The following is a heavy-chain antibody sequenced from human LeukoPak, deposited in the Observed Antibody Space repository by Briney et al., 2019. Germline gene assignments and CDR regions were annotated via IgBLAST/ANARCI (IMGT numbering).Heavy chain of an antibody. CDR1: GFTFRIYG. V-gene: IGHV3-21*05. CDR3: ARGGTGSRRLVVAASYPLASGWYDY. Sequence: GGSLRLSCAASGFTFRIYGMNWLRQAPGTGLRWVAYIGASDVSDVYYADSVAGRFTISRDDAKSSLYLQMNSLTAEDTAVYYCARGGTGSRRLVVAASYPLASGWYDYWGQGTLVTVSS. J-gene: IGHJ4*02. CDR2: IGASDVSDV. D-gene: IGHD2-15*01.